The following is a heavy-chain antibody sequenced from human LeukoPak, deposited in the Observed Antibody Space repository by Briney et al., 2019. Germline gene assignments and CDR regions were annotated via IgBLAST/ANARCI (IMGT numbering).Heavy chain of an antibody. V-gene: IGHV3-9*01. CDR2: ISWNSGSI. CDR3: AKDIELGVGYFDY. CDR1: GFTFDDYA. J-gene: IGHJ4*02. D-gene: IGHD6-6*01. Sequence: SGGSLRLSCAASGFTFDDYAMHWVRQAPGKGLEWVSGISWNSGSIGYADSVKGRFTISRDNAKNSLYLQMNSLRAEDTALYYCAKDIELGVGYFDYWGQGTLVTVSS.